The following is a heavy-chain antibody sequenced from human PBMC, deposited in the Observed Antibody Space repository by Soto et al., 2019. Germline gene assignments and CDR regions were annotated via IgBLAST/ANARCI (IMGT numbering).Heavy chain of an antibody. CDR3: ARKISGYPLRNGMDV. D-gene: IGHD3-22*01. CDR2: ISSSSSYI. J-gene: IGHJ6*02. Sequence: GSLRLSCAASGCTFSSYSMNWVRQAPGKGLEWVSSISSSSSYIYYADSVKGRFTISRDNAKNSLYLQMNSLRAEDTAVYYCARKISGYPLRNGMDVWGQGTTVTVSS. CDR1: GCTFSSYS. V-gene: IGHV3-21*01.